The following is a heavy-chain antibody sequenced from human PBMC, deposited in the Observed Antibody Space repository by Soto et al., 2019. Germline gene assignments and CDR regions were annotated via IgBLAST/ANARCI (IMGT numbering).Heavy chain of an antibody. J-gene: IGHJ4*02. V-gene: IGHV4-34*01. D-gene: IGHD4-17*01. CDR3: ARGETTVTTTSGFDY. CDR1: GGSFSGYY. CDR2: INHSGST. Sequence: QVQLQQWGAGLLKPSETLSLTCAVYGGSFSGYYWSWIRQPPGKGLEWIGEINHSGSTNYNPSLKSRVTISVDTSKNQFSLKLSSVTAADTAVYYCARGETTVTTTSGFDYWGQGTLVTVSS.